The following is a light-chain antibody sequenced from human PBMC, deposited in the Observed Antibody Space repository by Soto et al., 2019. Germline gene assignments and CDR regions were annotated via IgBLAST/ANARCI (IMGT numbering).Light chain of an antibody. CDR2: DAS. CDR3: QQFNSYSLT. CDR1: QSISSW. Sequence: EIQMTQSPSTLSVSAGERATLSCRASQSISSWLAWYQQKPGKAPKLLMYDASTLESGIPSRFSGSGSGTEFTLTISSLQPDDFATYYCQQFNSYSLTFGGGTKVDIK. V-gene: IGKV1-5*01. J-gene: IGKJ4*01.